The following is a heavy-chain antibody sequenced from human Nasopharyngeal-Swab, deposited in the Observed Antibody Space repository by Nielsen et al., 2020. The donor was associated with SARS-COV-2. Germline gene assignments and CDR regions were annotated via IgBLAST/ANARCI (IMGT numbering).Heavy chain of an antibody. Sequence: GESLKISCAASGFTFSRSWMAWVRQAPGKGLEWVANINQDGSQKYYVDSVKGRFTISRDNAKNSLYLQMNTLRAEDTAVYYCVRDVIATVTTPPDYWGQGTLVTVSS. V-gene: IGHV3-7*01. J-gene: IGHJ4*02. CDR1: GFTFSRSW. CDR2: INQDGSQK. CDR3: VRDVIATVTTPPDY. D-gene: IGHD4-17*01.